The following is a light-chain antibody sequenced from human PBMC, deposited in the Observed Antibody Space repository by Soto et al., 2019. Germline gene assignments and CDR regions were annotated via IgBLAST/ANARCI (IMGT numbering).Light chain of an antibody. CDR1: QSISSW. CDR3: QQYNSYSPLT. Sequence: DIQMTQSPSTLSASVGDRVTITCRASQSISSWLAWYQQKPGKAPKLLIYDASSLESGVPSRFSGSGSGTEFTLTISGLQPDDFATYYCQQYNSYSPLTFGQGTKVEIK. J-gene: IGKJ1*01. CDR2: DAS. V-gene: IGKV1-5*01.